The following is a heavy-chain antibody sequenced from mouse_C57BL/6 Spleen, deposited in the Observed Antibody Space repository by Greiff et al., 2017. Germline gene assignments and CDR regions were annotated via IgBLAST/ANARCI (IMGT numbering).Heavy chain of an antibody. D-gene: IGHD3-3*01. CDR1: GYTFTSYG. Sequence: LEESGAELARPGASVKLSCKASGYTFTSYGISWVKQRTGQGLEWIGEIYPRSGNTYYNEKFKGKATLTADKSSSTAYMELRSLTSEDSAVYFCAREGTFYYFDYWGQGTTLTVSS. CDR3: AREGTFYYFDY. J-gene: IGHJ2*01. CDR2: IYPRSGNT. V-gene: IGHV1-81*01.